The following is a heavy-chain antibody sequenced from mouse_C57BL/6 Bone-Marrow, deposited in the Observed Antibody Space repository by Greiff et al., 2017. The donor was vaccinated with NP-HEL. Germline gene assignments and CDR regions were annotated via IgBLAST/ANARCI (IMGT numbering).Heavy chain of an antibody. V-gene: IGHV14-3*01. J-gene: IGHJ2*01. CDR1: GFNIKNTY. Sequence: EVQLQQSVAELVRPGASVKLSCTASGFNIKNTYMHWVKQRPEQGLEWIGRIDPANGNTKYAPKFQGKATITADTSSNTAYLQLSSLTSEDTAIYYCARSLSFITTVGATYDYWGQGTTLTVSS. CDR3: ARSLSFITTVGATYDY. CDR2: IDPANGNT. D-gene: IGHD1-1*01.